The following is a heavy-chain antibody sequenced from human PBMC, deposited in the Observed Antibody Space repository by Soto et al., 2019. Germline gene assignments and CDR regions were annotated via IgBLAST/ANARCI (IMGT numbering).Heavy chain of an antibody. D-gene: IGHD5-12*01. V-gene: IGHV4-30-4*01. CDR1: GASFTGDSCY. Sequence: SETLSLTCSVSGASFTGDSCYWILARKPPGKGLELLGYLPSRGRPFYNPSLTSRGTISADSSKNQLSLQLTSVTASDTAVYYCVRDQYSGYDFALWGQGNVVT. J-gene: IGHJ5*02. CDR3: VRDQYSGYDFAL. CDR2: LPSRGRP.